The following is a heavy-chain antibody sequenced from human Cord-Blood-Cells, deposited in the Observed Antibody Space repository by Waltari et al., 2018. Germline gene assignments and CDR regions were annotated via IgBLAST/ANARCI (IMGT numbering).Heavy chain of an antibody. CDR2: IIPIFGTA. Sequence: SSYALSWVRRAPGQGLEWMGGIIPIFGTANYAQKFQGRVTITADESTSTAYMELSSLRSEDTAVYYCARAPTKGLTYYFDYWGQGTLVTVSS. D-gene: IGHD7-27*01. V-gene: IGHV1-69*01. CDR3: ARAPTKGLTYYFDY. J-gene: IGHJ4*02. CDR1: SSYA.